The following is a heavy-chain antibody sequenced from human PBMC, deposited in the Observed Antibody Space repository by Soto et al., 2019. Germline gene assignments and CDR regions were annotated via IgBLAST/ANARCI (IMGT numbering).Heavy chain of an antibody. CDR1: GYTFTSYY. D-gene: IGHD1-1*01. Sequence: ASVKVSFKASGYTFTSYYMHWVRQAPGQGLEWMGIINPSGGSTSYAQKFQGRVTMTRDTSTSTVYMELSSLRSEDTAVYYCARSGLRNAFDIWGQGTMVTVSS. J-gene: IGHJ3*02. V-gene: IGHV1-46*03. CDR3: ARSGLRNAFDI. CDR2: INPSGGST.